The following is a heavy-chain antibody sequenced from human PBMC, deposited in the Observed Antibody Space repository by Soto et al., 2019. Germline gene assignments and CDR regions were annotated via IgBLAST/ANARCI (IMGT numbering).Heavy chain of an antibody. D-gene: IGHD2-8*02. CDR1: GFTFYTYG. Sequence: QVQLVESGGGVVQPGRSLRLSCAASGFTFYTYGMHWVRQAPGKGLEWVAIIWYDGSLKYYADSVKGRFTISRDNPKNTXYXXMSSLRADDTAVYYCARIGCTGNNCKPYVYYVMDVWGRGTTVTVSS. J-gene: IGHJ6*02. CDR3: ARIGCTGNNCKPYVYYVMDV. CDR2: IWYDGSLK. V-gene: IGHV3-33*01.